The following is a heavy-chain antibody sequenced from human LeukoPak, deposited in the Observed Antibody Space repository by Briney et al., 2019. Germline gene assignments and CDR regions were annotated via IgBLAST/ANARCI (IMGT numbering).Heavy chain of an antibody. Sequence: ASVKVSCKASGHTFSSYYMHWVRQAPGQGLEWMGVINPSGGSTSYAQKFQSRVTMTRDTSTSTVYMELSSLRSEDTAFYYCARVANQGFDYWGQGTLVTVSS. CDR1: GHTFSSYY. CDR3: ARVANQGFDY. V-gene: IGHV1-46*01. J-gene: IGHJ4*02. CDR2: INPSGGST.